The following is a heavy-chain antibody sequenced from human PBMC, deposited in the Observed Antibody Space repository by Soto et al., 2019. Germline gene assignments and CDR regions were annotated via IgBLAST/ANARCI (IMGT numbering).Heavy chain of an antibody. CDR1: GSSIITSYY. D-gene: IGHD2-21*01. CDR2: AYYSGGT. Sequence: SETPSLTCSVSGSSIITSYYWGWIRQSPGKGLEWIGSAYYSGGTYYNPSLKSRVTIFVDTSKSQFSLMLDSVTAADTAVYYCARHDWARFYGMDVWGQGTTVTVSS. V-gene: IGHV4-39*01. CDR3: ARHDWARFYGMDV. J-gene: IGHJ6*02.